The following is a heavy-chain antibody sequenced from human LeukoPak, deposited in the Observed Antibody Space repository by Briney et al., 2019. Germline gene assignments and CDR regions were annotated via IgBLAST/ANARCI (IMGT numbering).Heavy chain of an antibody. J-gene: IGHJ3*02. CDR3: ARSYDGSGYWVPHAFDI. CDR2: IYISGST. Sequence: PSETLSLTCTVSGDSISSGSHYWSWIRQPAGKGLEWIGRIYISGSTNYNPSLKSRVTISVDTSKNQFSLKLSSVTAADTAVYYCARSYDGSGYWVPHAFDIWGQGTMVTVSS. V-gene: IGHV4-61*02. D-gene: IGHD3-22*01. CDR1: GDSISSGSHY.